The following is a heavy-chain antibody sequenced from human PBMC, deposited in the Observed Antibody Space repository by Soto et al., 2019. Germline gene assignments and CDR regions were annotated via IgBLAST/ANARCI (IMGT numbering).Heavy chain of an antibody. CDR3: ARDRRSNSWIAS. CDR2: VYYSGST. Sequence: QVQLQESGPGLVKPSETLSLTCTVSGDSVSSGWYYWSWIRQPPGKGLEWIGYVYYSGSTSYNPSLKSRVTNSVDTSKNHFSLKLSFVTVADTAVYYFARDRRSNSWIASWGQGTLVPSPQ. J-gene: IGHJ5*01. V-gene: IGHV4-61*01. CDR1: GDSVSSGWYY. D-gene: IGHD6-13*01.